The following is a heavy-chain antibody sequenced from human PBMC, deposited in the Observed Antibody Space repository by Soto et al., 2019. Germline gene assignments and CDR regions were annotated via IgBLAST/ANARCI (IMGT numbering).Heavy chain of an antibody. CDR3: ARDPALSIAVASLEDAFDI. CDR1: GYTFTSYG. Sequence: QVQLVQSGAEVKKPGASVKVCCKASGYTFTSYGISWVRQAPGQGLEWMGWISAYNGNTNYAQKLQGRVTMTTDTSTSTAYIELRSLRSDDTAVYYCARDPALSIAVASLEDAFDIWGQGTMVTVSS. D-gene: IGHD6-19*01. V-gene: IGHV1-18*01. CDR2: ISAYNGNT. J-gene: IGHJ3*02.